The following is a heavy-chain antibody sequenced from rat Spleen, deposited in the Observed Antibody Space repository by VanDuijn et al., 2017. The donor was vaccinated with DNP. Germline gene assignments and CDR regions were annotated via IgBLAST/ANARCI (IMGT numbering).Heavy chain of an antibody. CDR3: ARWTRYFDY. Sequence: EVQLKESGSGLVKPSQSLSLPCSVPGSSSTSNYCGWIRKFPGNKMEYIGHIIYSGSTNYNPSLKIRISITRDTSKNHFFLHLNSVTTEDTATYYCARWTRYFDYWGQGVMVTVSS. J-gene: IGHJ2*01. CDR2: IIYSGST. D-gene: IGHD1-7*01. V-gene: IGHV3-1*01. CDR1: GSSSTSNY.